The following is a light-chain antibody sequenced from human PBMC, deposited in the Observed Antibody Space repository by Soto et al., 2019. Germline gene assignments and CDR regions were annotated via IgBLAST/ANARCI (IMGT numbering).Light chain of an antibody. J-gene: IGKJ5*01. CDR2: AAS. CDR1: QSISSY. Sequence: DIQMTQSPSSLSASVGDRVTITCRASQSISSYLNWYQQKPGKAPKLLIYAASSLQSGVPSRFGGSGSGTDFTLTISSLQPEDFATYYCQQSYSTPPSFXQGTRMEIK. V-gene: IGKV1-39*01. CDR3: QQSYSTPPS.